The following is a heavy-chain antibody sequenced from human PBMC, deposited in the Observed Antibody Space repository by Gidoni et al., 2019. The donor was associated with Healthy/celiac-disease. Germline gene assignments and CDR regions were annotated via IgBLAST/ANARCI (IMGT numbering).Heavy chain of an antibody. Sequence: QVQLVQSGAEVKKPGASVKVSCKASGYTFTGYYMHWVRQAPGQGLEWMGWINPNSGGTNYAQKFQGRVTMTRDTSISTAYMELSRLRSDDTAVYYCARDPSPMIVVVNHFDYWGQGTLVTVSS. D-gene: IGHD3-22*01. CDR2: INPNSGGT. J-gene: IGHJ4*02. V-gene: IGHV1-2*02. CDR1: GYTFTGYY. CDR3: ARDPSPMIVVVNHFDY.